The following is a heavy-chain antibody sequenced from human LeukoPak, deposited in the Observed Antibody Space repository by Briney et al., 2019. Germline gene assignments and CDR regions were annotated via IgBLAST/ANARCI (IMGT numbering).Heavy chain of an antibody. CDR2: ISYDGSNK. CDR3: AREGGYVFDY. CDR1: GFTFSSYG. D-gene: IGHD5-12*01. V-gene: IGHV3-30*03. J-gene: IGHJ4*02. Sequence: GGSLRLSCSASGFTFSSYGMHWVRQAPGKGLEWVAVISYDGSNKYYADSVKGRFTISRDNSKNTVYLQMNSLRPEDTAMYYCAREGGYVFDYWGQGTLVTVSS.